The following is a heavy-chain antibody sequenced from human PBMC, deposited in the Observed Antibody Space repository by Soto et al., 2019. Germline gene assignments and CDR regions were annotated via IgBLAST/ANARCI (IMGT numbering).Heavy chain of an antibody. CDR1: GYTFTSYD. D-gene: IGHD3-10*01. Sequence: ASVKVSCKASGYTFTSYDINWVRQATGQGLEWMGWMNPNSGNTGYAQKFQGRVTMTRNTSISTAYMELSSLRSEDTAVYYCARAMVRGPRGSSYYYYMDVWGKGTTVTVSS. V-gene: IGHV1-8*01. J-gene: IGHJ6*03. CDR2: MNPNSGNT. CDR3: ARAMVRGPRGSSYYYYMDV.